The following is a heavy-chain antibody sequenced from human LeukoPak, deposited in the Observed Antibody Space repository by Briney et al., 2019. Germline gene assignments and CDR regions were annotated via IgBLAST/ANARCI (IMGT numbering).Heavy chain of an antibody. CDR1: GFPFSNYW. CDR2: IKPDGSDR. CDR3: ARGGHRQKEF. D-gene: IGHD3-10*01. Sequence: GGPLRLSCAASGFPFSNYWMTWVRQSPGKGLEWVAIIKPDGSDRYSVDSEKGRFTVSRDNAKNSLYLQMSSLRAEDTAVYYCARGGHRQKEFWGQGTLVTVSS. J-gene: IGHJ4*02. V-gene: IGHV3-7*01.